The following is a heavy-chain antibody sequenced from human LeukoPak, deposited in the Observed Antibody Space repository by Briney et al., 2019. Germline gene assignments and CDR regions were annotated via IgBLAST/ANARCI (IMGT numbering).Heavy chain of an antibody. V-gene: IGHV4-34*01. Sequence: SETLSLTCAVYGGSFSGYYWSWIRQPPGKGLEWVGEINHSGSTNYNPSLKSRVTISVDTSKNQFSLKLSSVTAADTAVYYCARGVSSGYFTSWGQGTLVTVSS. J-gene: IGHJ4*02. CDR2: INHSGST. CDR1: GGSFSGYY. CDR3: ARGVSSGYFTS. D-gene: IGHD3-22*01.